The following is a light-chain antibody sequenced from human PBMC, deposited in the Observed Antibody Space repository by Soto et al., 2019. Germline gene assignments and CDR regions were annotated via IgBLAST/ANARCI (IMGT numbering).Light chain of an antibody. V-gene: IGKV3-15*01. Sequence: EIVMTQSPATLSVSPGERATLSCRASQSISSNLAWYQQKPGQAPRLLIFGASTRATGIPARFSGSGSGTEFTLTISSLQSEDFAFYYCQQYNNLPPPITFGQGTRLENK. CDR1: QSISSN. CDR3: QQYNNLPPPIT. CDR2: GAS. J-gene: IGKJ5*01.